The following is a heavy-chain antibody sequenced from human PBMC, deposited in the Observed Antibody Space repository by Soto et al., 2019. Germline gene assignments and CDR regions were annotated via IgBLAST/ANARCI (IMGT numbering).Heavy chain of an antibody. D-gene: IGHD3-22*01. CDR2: IIPISGTT. CDR1: GGTYRNYA. Sequence: QVHLVQSGAEVKKPGSSVRVSCKASGGTYRNYAVNWVRQAPGQGLEWMGGIIPISGTTNYAQKFQGRVTITADESTSTAYMELRRLRSEDTAVYFCARDEGDDSSGYYDVNYWSQGTLVTVSS. CDR3: ARDEGDDSSGYYDVNY. J-gene: IGHJ4*02. V-gene: IGHV1-69*01.